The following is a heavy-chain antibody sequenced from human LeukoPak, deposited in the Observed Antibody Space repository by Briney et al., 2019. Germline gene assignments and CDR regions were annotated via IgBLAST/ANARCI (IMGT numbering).Heavy chain of an antibody. V-gene: IGHV4-39*07. CDR3: ASSPDGSGSNYPDY. Sequence: SETLSLTCTVSGGSISSSSYYWGWIRQPPGKGLEWIGSIYYSGSTNYNPSLKSRVTISVDTSKNQFSLKLSSVTAADTAVYYCASSPDGSGSNYPDYWGQGTLVTVSS. D-gene: IGHD3-10*01. CDR1: GGSISSSSYY. J-gene: IGHJ4*02. CDR2: IYYSGST.